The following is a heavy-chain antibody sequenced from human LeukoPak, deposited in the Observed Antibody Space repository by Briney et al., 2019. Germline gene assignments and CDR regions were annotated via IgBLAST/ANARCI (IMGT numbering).Heavy chain of an antibody. CDR1: GGSISSYY. Sequence: SETLSLTCTVSGGSISSYYWSWIRQPLGKGPEWIGYIYYSGSTNYNPSLKSRVTISVDTSKNQFSLKLSSVTAADTAVYYCARDLESSGWTAFDIWGQGTMVTVSS. CDR2: IYYSGST. CDR3: ARDLESSGWTAFDI. V-gene: IGHV4-59*01. D-gene: IGHD6-19*01. J-gene: IGHJ3*02.